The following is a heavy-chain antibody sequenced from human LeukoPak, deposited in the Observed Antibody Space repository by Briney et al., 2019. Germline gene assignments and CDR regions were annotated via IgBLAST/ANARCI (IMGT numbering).Heavy chain of an antibody. D-gene: IGHD6-19*01. Sequence: SETLSLTCTVSGGSISVTNYYWSWIRQPPGKGLEWIGHTSYSGSTNYTPSLRSRVTISLDTSENQFSLKLSSVTAADTGIYYCARQLGSAVAGSNYGFGPWGQGTLVTVSS. CDR3: ARQLGSAVAGSNYGFGP. CDR2: TSYSGST. CDR1: GGSISVTNYY. J-gene: IGHJ5*02. V-gene: IGHV4-59*08.